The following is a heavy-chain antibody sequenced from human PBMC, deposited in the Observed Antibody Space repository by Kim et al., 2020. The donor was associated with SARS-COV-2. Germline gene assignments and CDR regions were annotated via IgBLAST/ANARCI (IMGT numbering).Heavy chain of an antibody. J-gene: IGHJ4*02. Sequence: GRFTISRDNAKNSLYLQMNSLRAEDTAVYYCARENYDILTGYYIVGVFDYWGQGTLVTVSS. CDR3: ARENYDILTGYYIVGVFDY. D-gene: IGHD3-9*01. V-gene: IGHV3-11*06.